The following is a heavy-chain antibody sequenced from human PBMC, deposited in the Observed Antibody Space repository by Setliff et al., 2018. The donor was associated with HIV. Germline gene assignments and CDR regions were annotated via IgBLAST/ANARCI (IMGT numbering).Heavy chain of an antibody. J-gene: IGHJ2*01. CDR2: VYYSGNT. CDR1: GGSISGSSYY. V-gene: IGHV4-39*01. Sequence: SETLSLTCTVSGGSISGSSYYWGWIRHSPGKGLEWIGSVYYSGNTYNNPSLKSRVTISVDTSKNQFSLKLSSVTAADTAVYYCARLSSGYKNWYFDLWGRGTLVTVSS. D-gene: IGHD3-22*01. CDR3: ARLSSGYKNWYFDL.